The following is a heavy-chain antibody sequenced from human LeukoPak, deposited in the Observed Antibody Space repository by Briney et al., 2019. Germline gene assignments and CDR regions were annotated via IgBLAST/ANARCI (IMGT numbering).Heavy chain of an antibody. CDR1: GGSISSYY. J-gene: IGHJ6*03. Sequence: PSETLSLTCTVSGGSISSYYWSWIRQPPGEGLEWIGYIYYSGSTNYNPSLKSRVTMSVDTSKNQFSLKLSSVTAADTAVYYCASGRKQLAPYYYYYMDVWGKGTTVTVSS. CDR3: ASGRKQLAPYYYYYMDV. V-gene: IGHV4-59*12. D-gene: IGHD6-6*01. CDR2: IYYSGST.